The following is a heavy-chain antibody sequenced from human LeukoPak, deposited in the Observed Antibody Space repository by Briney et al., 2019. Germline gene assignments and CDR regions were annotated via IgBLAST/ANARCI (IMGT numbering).Heavy chain of an antibody. CDR2: ISGSGGST. Sequence: GGSLRLSCAASKFNFNTYGMTWVRQAPGKGLEWVSSISGSGGSTQYAASVQGRFTISRDNSKSTLYLQMNSLRAEDTAVYYSAKSWFGELWKFDYWGQGTLVTVSS. CDR1: KFNFNTYG. V-gene: IGHV3-23*01. D-gene: IGHD3-10*01. J-gene: IGHJ4*02. CDR3: AKSWFGELWKFDY.